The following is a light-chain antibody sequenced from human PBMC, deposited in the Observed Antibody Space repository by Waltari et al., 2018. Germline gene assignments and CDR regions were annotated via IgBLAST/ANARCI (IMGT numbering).Light chain of an antibody. J-gene: IGKJ4*01. V-gene: IGKV1-39*01. CDR3: QQRYSTPPT. CDR2: AAS. CDR1: QSISSY. Sequence: DLQMTQSPSSLSASVGDRVTITCRASQSISSYLNWYQQKPGKAPKLLIYAASSLQSGVPARFSGSGSGTDFTLTISSLQPEDFATYYCQQRYSTPPTFGGGTKVEIK.